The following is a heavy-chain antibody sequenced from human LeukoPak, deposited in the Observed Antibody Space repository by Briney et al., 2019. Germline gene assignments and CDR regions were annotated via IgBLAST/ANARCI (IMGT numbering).Heavy chain of an antibody. Sequence: GRSLRLSCAASGFTFSDYGMYWVRPAPGKGLEWVAVISYDGRNNYYADSVKGRFTISRDNSKNTLYLQLNSLRAEDTAVYHCARESYYYDSSGYQRSLPGDYWGQGTLVTVSS. J-gene: IGHJ4*02. CDR3: ARESYYYDSSGYQRSLPGDY. CDR1: GFTFSDYG. CDR2: ISYDGRNN. V-gene: IGHV3-30*03. D-gene: IGHD3-22*01.